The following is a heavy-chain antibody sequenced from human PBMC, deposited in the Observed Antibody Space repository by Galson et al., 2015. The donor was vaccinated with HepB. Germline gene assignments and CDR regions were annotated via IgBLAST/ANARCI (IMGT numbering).Heavy chain of an antibody. CDR1: GGSISSGDYY. V-gene: IGHV4-30-4*01. D-gene: IGHD3-10*01. CDR3: ARGRVLLWFGGGDSQNFDY. CDR2: IYYSGST. J-gene: IGHJ4*02. Sequence: TLSLTCTVSGGSISSGDYYWSWIRQPPGKGLEWIGYIYYSGSTYYNPSLKSRVTISVDTSKNQFSLKLSSVTAADTAVYYCARGRVLLWFGGGDSQNFDYWGQGTLVTVSS.